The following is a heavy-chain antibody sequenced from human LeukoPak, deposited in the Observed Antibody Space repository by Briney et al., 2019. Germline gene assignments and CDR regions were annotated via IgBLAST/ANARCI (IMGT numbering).Heavy chain of an antibody. Sequence: ASVKVSCKASGYTFTSYAMHWVRQAPGQRLEWMGWINAGNGNTKYSQKFQGRVTITRDTSASTAYMELSSLRPEDTAVYYCARASPIAVADYWGQGTLVTVSS. V-gene: IGHV1-3*01. CDR3: ARASPIAVADY. CDR1: GYTFTSYA. J-gene: IGHJ4*02. CDR2: INAGNGNT. D-gene: IGHD6-19*01.